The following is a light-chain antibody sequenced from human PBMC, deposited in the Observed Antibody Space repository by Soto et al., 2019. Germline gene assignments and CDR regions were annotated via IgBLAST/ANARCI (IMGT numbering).Light chain of an antibody. CDR1: SSDVGGYNY. CDR3: SSYTSSSILYV. J-gene: IGLJ1*01. Sequence: QSVLTQPASVSGSPGQSITISCTGTSSDVGGYNYVSWYQQHPGKAPKLMIYDVSNRPSGVSNRFSGSKSGNTASLTISGLQAEEEADYYCSSYTSSSILYVFGTGTKVTVL. CDR2: DVS. V-gene: IGLV2-14*01.